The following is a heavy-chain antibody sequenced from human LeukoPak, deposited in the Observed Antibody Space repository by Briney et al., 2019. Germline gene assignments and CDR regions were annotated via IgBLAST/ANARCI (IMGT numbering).Heavy chain of an antibody. V-gene: IGHV4-34*01. Sequence: SETLSLTCAVYGGSFSDYFWGWIRQPPGKGLEWIGEINHSGRTYYNPSLKSRVTISVDTSKNQFSLNLSSVTAADTDVYYCARDVVVVPAAIHYGMDVWGQGTTVTVSS. J-gene: IGHJ6*02. D-gene: IGHD2-2*01. CDR1: GGSFSDYF. CDR3: ARDVVVVPAAIHYGMDV. CDR2: INHSGRT.